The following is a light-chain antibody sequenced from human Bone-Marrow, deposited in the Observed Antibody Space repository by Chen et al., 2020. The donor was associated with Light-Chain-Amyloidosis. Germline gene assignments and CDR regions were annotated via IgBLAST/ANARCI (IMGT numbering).Light chain of an antibody. V-gene: IGLV2-14*01. J-gene: IGLJ1*01. CDR1: SGDVGTYNY. Sequence: QSALTQPASVSGSPGQSITISCTGTSGDVGTYNYVSWYHQHPGKAPKVMSYAVSNRPSGVSNRFSGSKSGNMASLTISGLQAEDEADYYCSSFTSSSSYVFGPGTKVTVL. CDR2: AVS. CDR3: SSFTSSSSYV.